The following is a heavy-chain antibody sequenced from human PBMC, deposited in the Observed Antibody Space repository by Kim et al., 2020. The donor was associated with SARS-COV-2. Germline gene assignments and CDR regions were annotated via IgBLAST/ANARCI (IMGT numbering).Heavy chain of an antibody. V-gene: IGHV2-70*01. CDR2: IDWDDDK. CDR3: ARMQLGRNYYYYYGMDV. Sequence: SGPTLVNPTQTLTLTCTFSGFSLSTSGMCVSWIRQPPGKALEWLALIDWDDDKYYSTSLKTRLTISKDTSKNQVFLTMTNMDPVDAATYYCARMQLGRNYYYYYGMDVWGQGTTVTVSS. D-gene: IGHD3-16*01. J-gene: IGHJ6*02. CDR1: GFSLSTSGMC.